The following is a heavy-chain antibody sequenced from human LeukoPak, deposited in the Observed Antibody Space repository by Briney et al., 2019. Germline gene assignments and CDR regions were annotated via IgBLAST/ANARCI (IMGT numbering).Heavy chain of an antibody. J-gene: IGHJ4*02. Sequence: SETLSLTCAVSGASISGSGYYLGWIRQSPGKGLEWIGNIYYTGNTYYNASLQSRVTISIDTSENQFSLKLSSVTAADTAVYYCARVSGSGYYYYYFDYWGQGTLVIVSS. V-gene: IGHV4-39*07. D-gene: IGHD3-22*01. CDR1: GASISGSGYY. CDR3: ARVSGSGYYYYYFDY. CDR2: IYYTGNT.